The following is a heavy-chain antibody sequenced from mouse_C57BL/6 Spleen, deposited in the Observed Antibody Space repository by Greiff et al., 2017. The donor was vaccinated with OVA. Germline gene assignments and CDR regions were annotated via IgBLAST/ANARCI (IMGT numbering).Heavy chain of an antibody. V-gene: IGHV5-9*01. D-gene: IGHD1-1*01. CDR2: ISGGGGNT. J-gene: IGHJ2*01. CDR1: GFTFSSYT. CDR3: ARQPSYYGSSYGAFDY. Sequence: EVKVEESGGGLVKPGGSLKLSCAASGFTFSSYTMSWVRQTPEKRLEWVATISGGGGNTYYPDSVKGRFTISRDNAKNTLYLQMSSLRSEDTALYYCARQPSYYGSSYGAFDYWGQGTTLTVSS.